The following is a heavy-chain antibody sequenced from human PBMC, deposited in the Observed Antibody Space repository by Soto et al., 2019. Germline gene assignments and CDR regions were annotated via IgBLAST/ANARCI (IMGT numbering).Heavy chain of an antibody. J-gene: IGHJ6*02. CDR1: GGSISSTDHY. Sequence: SETLSLTGTVSGGSISSTDHYWGWILQPPGKGLEWLGSIYYAGSTFHSPSLKRRATTSVDTSRNQFSLRLSSVTASDTAVYYCARLVFHCLRGSCDDYNFYGLDVWGQGTTVTVSS. CDR2: IYYAGST. V-gene: IGHV4-39*01. CDR3: ARLVFHCLRGSCDDYNFYGLDV. D-gene: IGHD2-15*01.